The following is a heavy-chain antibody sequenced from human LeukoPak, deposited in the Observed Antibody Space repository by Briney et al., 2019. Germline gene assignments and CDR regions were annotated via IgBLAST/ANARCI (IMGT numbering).Heavy chain of an antibody. CDR2: ISYDGSNK. J-gene: IGHJ4*02. V-gene: IGHV3-30-3*01. D-gene: IGHD3-22*01. CDR1: GFTFSSYA. CDR3: AAVDSSGNYYFDY. Sequence: GGSLRLSCAASGFTFSSYAMHWVRQAPGKGLEWVAVISYDGSNKYYADSVKGRFTISRDNSKNTLYLQMNSLRAEDTAVYYCAAVDSSGNYYFDYWGQGTLVTVSS.